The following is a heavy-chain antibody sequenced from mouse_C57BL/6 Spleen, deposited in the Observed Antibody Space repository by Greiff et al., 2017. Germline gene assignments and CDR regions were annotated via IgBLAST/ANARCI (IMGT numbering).Heavy chain of an antibody. J-gene: IGHJ3*01. CDR2: IYPGDGDT. Sequence: QVQLKESGPELVKPGASVKISCKASGYAFSSSWMNWVKQRPGKGLEWIGRIYPGDGDTNYNGKFKGKATLTADKSSSTAYMQLSSLTSEDSAVYFCARDYYYGSSYEAWFAYWGQGTLVTVSA. D-gene: IGHD1-1*01. CDR3: ARDYYYGSSYEAWFAY. V-gene: IGHV1-82*01. CDR1: GYAFSSSW.